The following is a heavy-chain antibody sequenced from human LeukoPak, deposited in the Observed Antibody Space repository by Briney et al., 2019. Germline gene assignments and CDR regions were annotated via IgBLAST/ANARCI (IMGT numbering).Heavy chain of an antibody. CDR1: GSTFSSYA. D-gene: IGHD3-3*01. V-gene: IGHV3-23*01. J-gene: IGHJ4*02. CDR2: ISGSGGST. CDR3: AKLPYPTAFTIFGVVILTYYFDY. Sequence: GGSLRLSCAASGSTFSSYAMSWVRQAPGKGLEWVSAISGSGGSTYYADSVKGRFTISRDNSKNTLYLQMNSLRAEDTAVYYCAKLPYPTAFTIFGVVILTYYFDYWGQGTLVTASS.